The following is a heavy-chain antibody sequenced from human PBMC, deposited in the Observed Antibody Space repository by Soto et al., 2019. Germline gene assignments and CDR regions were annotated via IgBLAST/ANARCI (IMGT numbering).Heavy chain of an antibody. D-gene: IGHD3-3*01. CDR1: GFTFSSYS. CDR2: ISSSSSTI. J-gene: IGHJ4*02. Sequence: GGSLRLSCAASGFTFSSYSMNWVRQAPGKGLEWVSYISSSSSTIYYADSVKGRFTISRDNAKNSLYLQMNSLRDEDTAVYYCARGSAAAFWRGYYGQDFDYWGQGTLVTVSS. CDR3: ARGSAAAFWRGYYGQDFDY. V-gene: IGHV3-48*02.